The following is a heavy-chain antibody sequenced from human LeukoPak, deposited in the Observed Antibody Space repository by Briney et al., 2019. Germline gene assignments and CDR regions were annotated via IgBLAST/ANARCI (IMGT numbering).Heavy chain of an antibody. J-gene: IGHJ4*02. CDR2: MNPNSGDT. CDR3: ARGLGTYDSSELTWPMISF. D-gene: IGHD3-22*01. Sequence: ASVKVSCKASGYTFTNYEINWVRQAIGQGLEWMGWMNPNSGDTAFAQKFQGRITMTRSTSISIAYMELSSLTSEDTAVYYCARGLGTYDSSELTWPMISFWGQGTLVTVSS. CDR1: GYTFTNYE. V-gene: IGHV1-8*01.